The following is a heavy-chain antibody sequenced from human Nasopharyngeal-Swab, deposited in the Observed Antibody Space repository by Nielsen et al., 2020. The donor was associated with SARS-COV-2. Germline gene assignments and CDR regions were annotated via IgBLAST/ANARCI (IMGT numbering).Heavy chain of an antibody. CDR1: GGSIISYY. J-gene: IGHJ4*02. CDR3: VSERFVDWLPFDT. CDR2: IFYNGNT. D-gene: IGHD3/OR15-3a*01. Sequence: SETLSLTCTVSGGSIISYYWSWVRQPPGKGLEWIGYIFYNGNTHYNPSLKSRVTVSVGTSKNQFSLKLNSVSAADTAVYYCVSERFVDWLPFDTWGQGTLVTVSS. V-gene: IGHV4-59*12.